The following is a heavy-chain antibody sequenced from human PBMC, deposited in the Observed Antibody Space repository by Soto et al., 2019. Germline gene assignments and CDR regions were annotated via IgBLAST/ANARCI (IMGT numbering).Heavy chain of an antibody. CDR2: IYYSGST. CDR1: GGSISSGGYY. Sequence: QVQLQESGPGLVKPSQTLSLTCTVSGGSISSGGYYWSWIRQHPGKGLEWIGYIYYSGSTYYNPSLKSRVTIAVDTPKNQFSLKLSSVTAADTAVYYCARDLRGPQFYYGMDVWGQGTTVTVSS. CDR3: ARDLRGPQFYYGMDV. D-gene: IGHD3-16*01. J-gene: IGHJ6*02. V-gene: IGHV4-31*03.